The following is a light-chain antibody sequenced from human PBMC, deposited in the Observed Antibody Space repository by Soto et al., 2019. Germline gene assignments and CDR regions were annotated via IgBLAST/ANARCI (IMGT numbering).Light chain of an antibody. Sequence: DIQMTQSPATLSASVGDRVTITCRASQSISNGLAWYQQKPGQAPKLLIYKASSIESGVPSRFSGSGSGTEFSLTISSLQSDDFAAYYCKQCNDCPRTFGQGTKVEIK. CDR1: QSISNG. CDR3: KQCNDCPRT. J-gene: IGKJ1*01. CDR2: KAS. V-gene: IGKV1-5*03.